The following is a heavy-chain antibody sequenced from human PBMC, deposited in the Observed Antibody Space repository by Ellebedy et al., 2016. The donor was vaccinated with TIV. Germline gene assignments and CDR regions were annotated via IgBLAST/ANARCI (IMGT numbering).Heavy chain of an antibody. CDR3: ARIKWFGEFSRPGRRGYWFDS. CDR1: GGSFSAYY. D-gene: IGHD3-10*01. Sequence: MPSETLSLTCAVYGGSFSAYYWSWIRQPPGKGLEWIGEINHRGSTNYNPSLKSRVPISVDTSKNQFSLKLSAVTAADTAVYYCARIKWFGEFSRPGRRGYWFDSWGEGTLVTVSS. J-gene: IGHJ5*01. CDR2: INHRGST. V-gene: IGHV4-34*01.